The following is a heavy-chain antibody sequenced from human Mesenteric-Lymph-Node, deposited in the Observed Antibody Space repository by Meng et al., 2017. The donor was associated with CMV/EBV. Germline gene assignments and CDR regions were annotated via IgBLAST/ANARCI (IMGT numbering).Heavy chain of an antibody. Sequence: GESLKISCAASGFTVSSNYMSWVRQAPGKGLEWVSVIYSGGSTYYADSVKGRFTISRDNSKNTLYLQMNSLGAEDTAVYYCAREWLLGYYGMDVWGQETTVTVSS. CDR3: AREWLLGYYGMDV. D-gene: IGHD3-3*01. J-gene: IGHJ6*02. V-gene: IGHV3-66*02. CDR1: GFTVSSNY. CDR2: IYSGGST.